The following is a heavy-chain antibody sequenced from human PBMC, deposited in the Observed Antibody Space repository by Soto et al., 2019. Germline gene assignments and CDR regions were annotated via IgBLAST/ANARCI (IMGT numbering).Heavy chain of an antibody. CDR1: GFTVSSTY. J-gene: IGHJ6*02. D-gene: IGHD5-12*01. CDR3: ARIPRRDGYNLYGMDV. CDR2: IYSGGNT. V-gene: IGHV3-53*01. Sequence: EVQLVESGGGLIQPGGSLRLSCAASGFTVSSTYMSWVRQAPGKGLEWVSVIYSGGNTYYGDSVKGRFSISRDNSKNTLYLQMNSLRAEDTAVYYCARIPRRDGYNLYGMDVWGQGTKVTVSS.